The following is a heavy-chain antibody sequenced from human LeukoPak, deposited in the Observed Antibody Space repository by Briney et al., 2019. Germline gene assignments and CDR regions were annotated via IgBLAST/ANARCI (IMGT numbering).Heavy chain of an antibody. CDR1: GFSFSTSP. V-gene: IGHV3-23*01. Sequence: GGSPRLSCAASGFSFSTSPMSWVRQPPGKGLEWVSAMNNGPGATFYRDSVRGRFTISRDDSKSTLYLQMNSLRAEDTGTYYCAKTHYDLLDVWGQGTTVTVSS. CDR3: AKTHYDLLDV. J-gene: IGHJ6*02. CDR2: MNNGPGAT. D-gene: IGHD5-12*01.